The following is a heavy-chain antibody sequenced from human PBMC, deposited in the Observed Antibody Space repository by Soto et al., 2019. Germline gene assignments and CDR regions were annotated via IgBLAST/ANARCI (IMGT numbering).Heavy chain of an antibody. V-gene: IGHV4-34*01. CDR2: INHNRNT. CDR1: GGSFTFSGYY. CDR3: ARARYYDWCFDL. Sequence: PSETLSLTCSVYGGSFTFSGYYWSWIRQPPGKGLEWIGEINHNRNTNYNPSLESRVTISLDTSKNQFSLDLTSVTAADTAVYFCARARYYDWCFDLWGLGTPVTVSS. J-gene: IGHJ4*02. D-gene: IGHD3-9*01.